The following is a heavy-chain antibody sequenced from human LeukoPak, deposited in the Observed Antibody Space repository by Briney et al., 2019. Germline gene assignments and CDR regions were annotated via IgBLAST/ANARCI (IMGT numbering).Heavy chain of an antibody. D-gene: IGHD2-8*01. CDR3: ARGGGTYCTNGICYYFDY. Sequence: ASVKVSCKASGYTFIDYYIHWVRQAPGQGLEWMGWISPYSGGTNYAQKFQGRVTMTRDTSISTAYMELSRLRSDDTAVYSCARGGGTYCTNGICYYFDYWGQGTLVTVPS. CDR2: ISPYSGGT. CDR1: GYTFIDYY. V-gene: IGHV1-2*02. J-gene: IGHJ4*02.